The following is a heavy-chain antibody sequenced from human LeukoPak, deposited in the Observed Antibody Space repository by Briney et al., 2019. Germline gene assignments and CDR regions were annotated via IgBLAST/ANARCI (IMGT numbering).Heavy chain of an antibody. CDR3: AKRRLNYYGSSYGMDV. CDR1: GFTFSSYG. Sequence: PGGSLRLSCAASGFTFSSYGMHWVRQAPGKGLEWVAFISYDGSNKYYADSVKGRFTISRDNSKNTLYLQMNSLRAEDTAVYYCAKRRLNYYGSSYGMDVWGQGTTVTVSS. V-gene: IGHV3-30*18. D-gene: IGHD3-10*01. CDR2: ISYDGSNK. J-gene: IGHJ6*02.